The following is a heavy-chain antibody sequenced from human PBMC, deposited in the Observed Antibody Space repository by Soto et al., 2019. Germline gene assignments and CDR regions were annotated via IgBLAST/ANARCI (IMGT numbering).Heavy chain of an antibody. Sequence: GASLKISCKGSGYSFTSYWIGWVRQMPGKGLESLGIIYPGDSDPIYSPSFQGQVTISADKPISTPYLQWSSLKASDPAMYYCARLGDGSPSYFNYWGKVTRGTVSS. CDR2: IYPGDSDP. D-gene: IGHD5-12*01. V-gene: IGHV5-51*01. J-gene: IGHJ4*02. CDR1: GYSFTSYW. CDR3: ARLGDGSPSYFNY.